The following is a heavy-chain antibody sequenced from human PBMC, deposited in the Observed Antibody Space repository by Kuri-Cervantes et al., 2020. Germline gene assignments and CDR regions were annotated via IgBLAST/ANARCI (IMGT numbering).Heavy chain of an antibody. CDR1: GGSFSGYY. CDR3: ARLFRARITGTTADY. Sequence: SETLSLTCAVYGGSFSGYYWSWIRQPPGKGLEWIGNIYHSGSTYYNPSLKSRVTILVDTSKNQFSLRLSSVTAADTAVYYCARLFRARITGTTADYWGQGALVTVSS. CDR2: IYHSGST. J-gene: IGHJ4*02. D-gene: IGHD1-7*01. V-gene: IGHV4-34*01.